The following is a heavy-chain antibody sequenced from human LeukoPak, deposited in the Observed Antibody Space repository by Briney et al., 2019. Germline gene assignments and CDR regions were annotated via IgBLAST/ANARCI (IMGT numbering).Heavy chain of an antibody. D-gene: IGHD3-22*01. J-gene: IGHJ5*02. CDR2: ISNDGGGT. CDR1: GFIFNNYG. CDR3: AKGGSGYFADL. Sequence: GGSLRLSCAASGFIFNNYGLIWVREAPGKGLQWVSAISNDGGGTTYADFVKGRFTISRDNSKDTLFLQMSSLRAEDTALYYCAKGGSGYFADLWGQGTLVTVSS. V-gene: IGHV3-23*01.